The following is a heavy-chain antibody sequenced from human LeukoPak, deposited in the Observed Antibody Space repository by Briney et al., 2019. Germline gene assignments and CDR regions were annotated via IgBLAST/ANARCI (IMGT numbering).Heavy chain of an antibody. Sequence: SETLSLTCTVSGGSISNTNYYWGWIRQPPGKGLEWIGSIYYSGSTYYNPSLESRVTMSLDTSKNQFSLKLSSVTAADTAVYYCARDENGYVWGSFRAWGQGTLVTVSS. V-gene: IGHV4-39*07. D-gene: IGHD3-16*02. CDR1: GGSISNTNYY. CDR3: ARDENGYVWGSFRA. J-gene: IGHJ5*02. CDR2: IYYSGST.